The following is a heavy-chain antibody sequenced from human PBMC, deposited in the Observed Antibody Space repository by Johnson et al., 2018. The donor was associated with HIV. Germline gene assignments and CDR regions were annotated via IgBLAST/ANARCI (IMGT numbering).Heavy chain of an antibody. CDR2: IYSGGST. V-gene: IGHV3-66*04. J-gene: IGHJ3*02. CDR1: GFTVSSNY. CDR3: AKLVGATHPLDI. D-gene: IGHD1-26*01. Sequence: MQLVESGGGLVQPGGSLRLSCAASGFTVSSNYMSWVLQAPGKGLEWVSVIYSGGSTYYADSVKGRFSISRDNSKNTLYLQMNHLRTEDTALYYCAKLVGATHPLDIWGQGTMVTVSS.